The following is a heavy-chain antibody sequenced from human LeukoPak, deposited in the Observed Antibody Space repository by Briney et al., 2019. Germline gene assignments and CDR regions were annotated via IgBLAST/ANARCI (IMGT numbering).Heavy chain of an antibody. Sequence: GGSLRLSCAASGFTFSSYWMSWVRQAPGKGLEWVANIKQDGSEKYYVDSVKGRFTISRDNAKNSLYLQMNSLRAEDTAVYYCAKVRCSSTSCYQIDYWGQGTLVTVSS. J-gene: IGHJ4*02. CDR2: IKQDGSEK. CDR1: GFTFSSYW. CDR3: AKVRCSSTSCYQIDY. D-gene: IGHD2-2*01. V-gene: IGHV3-7*01.